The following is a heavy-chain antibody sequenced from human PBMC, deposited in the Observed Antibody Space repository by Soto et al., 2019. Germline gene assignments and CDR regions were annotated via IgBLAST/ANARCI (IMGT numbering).Heavy chain of an antibody. D-gene: IGHD1-1*01. CDR3: AKFGMATTKRSPPYYIDY. Sequence: GGSLRLSCAASGFTFSSYAMSWVRQAPGKGLEWVSAISGSGGGTYYADSVKGRFTFSRDNSKNTLYLQMNSLRAEDTAVYYCAKFGMATTKRSPPYYIDYWGQGALVTVSS. CDR2: ISGSGGGT. CDR1: GFTFSSYA. J-gene: IGHJ4*02. V-gene: IGHV3-23*01.